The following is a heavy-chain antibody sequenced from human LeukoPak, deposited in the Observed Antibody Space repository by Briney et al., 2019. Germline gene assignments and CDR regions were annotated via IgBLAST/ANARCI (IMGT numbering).Heavy chain of an antibody. CDR1: GGSISSYY. CDR3: ARTQGATRGYYYGMDV. Sequence: SETLSLTCTVSGGSISSYYWSWIRQPPGKRLEWIGYIYYSGSTNYNPSLKSRVTISVDTSKNQFSLKLSSVTAADTAVYYCARTQGATRGYYYGMDVWGQGTTVTVSS. D-gene: IGHD1-26*01. J-gene: IGHJ6*02. V-gene: IGHV4-59*01. CDR2: IYYSGST.